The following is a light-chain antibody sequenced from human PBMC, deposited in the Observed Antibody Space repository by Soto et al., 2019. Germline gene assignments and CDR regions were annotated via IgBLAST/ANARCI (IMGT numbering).Light chain of an antibody. CDR2: EVS. V-gene: IGLV2-23*02. Sequence: QSALTQPASVSGSPGQSITISCTGTSSDVGSYNLVSWYQQHPGKAPKLMIYEVSKRPSGVSNRFSGSTSGNTASLSISGLQAEDEADYYCCSYAGSHVVFGGGTKVTVL. CDR3: CSYAGSHVV. CDR1: SSDVGSYNL. J-gene: IGLJ2*01.